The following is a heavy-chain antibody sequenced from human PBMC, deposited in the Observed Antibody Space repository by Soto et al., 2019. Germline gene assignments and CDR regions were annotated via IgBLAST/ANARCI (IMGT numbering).Heavy chain of an antibody. CDR3: ASPPTVTTDYYYYYMDV. Sequence: SETLSLTCTVSGGSISSSSYYWGWIRQPPGKGLEWIGSIYYSGSTYYNPSLKSRVTISVDTSKNQFSLKLSSVTAADTAVYYCASPPTVTTDYYYYYMDVWGKGTTVTVSS. J-gene: IGHJ6*03. D-gene: IGHD4-4*01. CDR1: GGSISSSSYY. V-gene: IGHV4-39*01. CDR2: IYYSGST.